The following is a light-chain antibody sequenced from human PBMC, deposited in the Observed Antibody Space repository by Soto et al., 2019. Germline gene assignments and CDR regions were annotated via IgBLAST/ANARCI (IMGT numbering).Light chain of an antibody. CDR1: QTISSW. V-gene: IGKV1-5*03. CDR3: QHYNSYSEA. J-gene: IGKJ1*01. Sequence: DIQMTQSPSTLSGSVGDRVTSTCRASQTISSWLAWYQQKPGKAPKLLIYKASTLKSGVPSRFSGSGSGTEFTLTISSLQPDDFATYYCQHYNSYSEAFGQGTKVELQ. CDR2: KAS.